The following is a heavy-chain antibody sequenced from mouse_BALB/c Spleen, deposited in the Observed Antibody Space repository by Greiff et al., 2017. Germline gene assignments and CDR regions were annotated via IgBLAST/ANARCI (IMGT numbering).Heavy chain of an antibody. CDR1: GYSITSGYY. V-gene: IGHV3-6*02. J-gene: IGHJ3*01. D-gene: IGHD1-1*01. CDR2: ISYDGSN. CDR3: ARESYDGSSYWFAY. Sequence: EVKLMESGPGLVKPSQSLSLTCSVTGYSITSGYYWNWIRQFPGNKLEWMGYISYDGSNNYNPSLKNRISITRDTSKNQFFLKLNSVTTEDTATYYCARESYDGSSYWFAYWGQGTLVTVSA.